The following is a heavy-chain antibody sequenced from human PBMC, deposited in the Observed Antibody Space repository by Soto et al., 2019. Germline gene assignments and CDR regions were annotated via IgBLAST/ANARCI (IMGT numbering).Heavy chain of an antibody. Sequence: EVQLVESGGVVVQPGESLRLSCEASGFTFDDYTMHWVRQAPGKCLEWVSLVSWDGVSTYYADSVKGRFTISRDNSKNSLDLLMNSVKTEDTALYYCTKASEVNPTYGMDVWGLGTTVTVSS. J-gene: IGHJ6*02. CDR2: VSWDGVST. CDR3: TKASEVNPTYGMDV. CDR1: GFTFDDYT. D-gene: IGHD3-22*01. V-gene: IGHV3-43*01.